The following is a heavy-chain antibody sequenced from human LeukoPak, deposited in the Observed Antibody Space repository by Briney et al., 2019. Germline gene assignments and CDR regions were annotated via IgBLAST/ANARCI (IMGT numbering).Heavy chain of an antibody. D-gene: IGHD3-16*01. V-gene: IGHV1-46*01. CDR1: GYTFTSYY. CDR2: INPSGGST. Sequence: GASVKVSCKASGYTFTSYYMHWVRQAPGQGLEWMGIINPSGGSTSYAQKFQGRVTMTRDTSTSTVYMELSSLRSDDTAVYYCARAAFMQAPVYWGQGTLVTVSS. CDR3: ARAAFMQAPVY. J-gene: IGHJ4*02.